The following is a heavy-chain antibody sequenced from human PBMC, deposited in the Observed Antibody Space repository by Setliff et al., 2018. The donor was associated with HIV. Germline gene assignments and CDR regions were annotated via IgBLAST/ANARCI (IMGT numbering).Heavy chain of an antibody. D-gene: IGHD3-10*01. Sequence: LSLTCAVSRYSISNGSSWGWIRQPPGKGLEWIGNIYHSGNAYFHPSLKSRVTISVDTSKNQFSLHLTSVTAADTAVYYCARFMRGIIIRDYYYGMDVWGQGTRVTVS. CDR1: RYSISNGSS. CDR2: IYHSGNA. CDR3: ARFMRGIIIRDYYYGMDV. V-gene: IGHV4-38-2*01. J-gene: IGHJ6*02.